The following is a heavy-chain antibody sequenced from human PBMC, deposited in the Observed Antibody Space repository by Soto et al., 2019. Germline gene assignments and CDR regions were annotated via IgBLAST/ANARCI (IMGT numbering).Heavy chain of an antibody. CDR2: INPSGGST. Sequence: QVQLVQSGAEVKKPGASVKVSCKASGYTFTSYYMHWVRQAPGQGLEWMGIINPSGGSTTYAQKSPXRXXMTRDTSTSTVYMELSSLRSEDTAVYYCARVGGYSYGGVDYWGQGTLVTVSS. CDR3: ARVGGYSYGGVDY. J-gene: IGHJ4*02. CDR1: GYTFTSYY. V-gene: IGHV1-46*01. D-gene: IGHD5-18*01.